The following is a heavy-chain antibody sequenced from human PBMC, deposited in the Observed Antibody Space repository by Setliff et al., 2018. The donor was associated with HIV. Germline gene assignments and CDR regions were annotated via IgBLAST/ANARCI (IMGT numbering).Heavy chain of an antibody. V-gene: IGHV4-59*01. Sequence: SETLSLTCTVSGISISTNYWGWIRQPPGKGLEWSGCFSYSGSNTHSPSLKSRVTTSVDTSKNLFSLQLSPVTAADTAVYYCARSGYYYDSSGYSSWGQGTLVTVSS. CDR2: FSYSGSN. J-gene: IGHJ4*02. CDR1: GISISTNY. D-gene: IGHD3-22*01. CDR3: ARSGYYYDSSGYSS.